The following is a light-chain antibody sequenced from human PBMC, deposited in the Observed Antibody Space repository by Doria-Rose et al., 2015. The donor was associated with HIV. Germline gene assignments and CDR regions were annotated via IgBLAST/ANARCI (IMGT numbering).Light chain of an antibody. CDR1: QTVSTY. CDR2: AAS. V-gene: IGKV1-39*01. J-gene: IGKJ1*01. CDR3: QQTYSSPPWR. Sequence: THYPYSGSVAQVDRFTITCRARQTVSTYLKWFQQEPGKAPKLLIYAASRLQSGVPSRFSGSGFGTDFTLTISGLQPGDFATYYCQQTYSSPPWRFDQGTKVEMK.